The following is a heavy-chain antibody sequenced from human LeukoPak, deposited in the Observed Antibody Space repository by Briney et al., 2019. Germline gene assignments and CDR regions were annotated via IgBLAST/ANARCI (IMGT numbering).Heavy chain of an antibody. J-gene: IGHJ4*02. CDR2: INPNSGGT. CDR3: SARNEYYYDSSGYYDY. CDR1: GYTFTGYY. V-gene: IGHV1-2*06. Sequence: ASVTVSCKASGYTFTGYYMHWVRQAPGQGLEWMGRINPNSGGTNYAQKFQGRVTMTRDTSISTAYMELSRLRSDDTAVYYCSARNEYYYDSSGYYDYWGQGTLVTVSS. D-gene: IGHD3-22*01.